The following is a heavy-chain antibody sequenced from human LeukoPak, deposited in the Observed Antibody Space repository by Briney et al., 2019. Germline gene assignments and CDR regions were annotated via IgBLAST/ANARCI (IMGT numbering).Heavy chain of an antibody. CDR1: GGSIDSYY. J-gene: IGHJ4*02. D-gene: IGHD2-2*01. CDR2: IYYTGST. CDR3: ARVYQSAEYYFDY. V-gene: IGHV4-59*01. Sequence: KASETLSLTWTVSGGSIDSYYWSWIRQPPGKGLEWIGYIYYTGSTEYHPSLKSRVTISLDTSKNQFSLKLTSVTAADTAVYYCARVYQSAEYYFDYWGQGNLVSVSS.